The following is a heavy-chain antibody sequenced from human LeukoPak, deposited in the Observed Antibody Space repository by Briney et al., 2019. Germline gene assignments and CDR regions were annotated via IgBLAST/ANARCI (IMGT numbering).Heavy chain of an antibody. CDR1: GGSISSDY. J-gene: IGHJ4*02. CDR3: ARRHHNWDY. V-gene: IGHV4-59*08. D-gene: IGHD5-24*01. Sequence: SETLSLTCTVSGGSISSDYWSWIRQPPGKGLEWIGYIYYSGITNYTPSLKSRVTISLDTSKNQFSLKLNSVIAADTAVYYCARRHHNWDYWGQGTLVTVSS. CDR2: IYYSGIT.